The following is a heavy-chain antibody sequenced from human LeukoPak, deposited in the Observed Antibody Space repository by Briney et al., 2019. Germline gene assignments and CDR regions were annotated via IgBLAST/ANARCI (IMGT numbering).Heavy chain of an antibody. D-gene: IGHD6-19*01. CDR2: ISSGSSYI. Sequence: MSGGSLRLSCAASGFTFSSYSMNWVRQAPGKGLEWVSSISSGSSYIYYADSVKGRFTISRDNAKNSLYLQMNSLRAEDTAVYYCARAQWLANEVDYWGQGTLVTVSS. CDR1: GFTFSSYS. CDR3: ARAQWLANEVDY. J-gene: IGHJ4*02. V-gene: IGHV3-21*01.